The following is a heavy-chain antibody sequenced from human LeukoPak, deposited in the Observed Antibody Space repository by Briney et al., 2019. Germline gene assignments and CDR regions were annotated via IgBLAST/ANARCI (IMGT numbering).Heavy chain of an antibody. CDR2: IWYDGSHK. Sequence: GRSLRLSCAASGFTFTSYGFHWVRQAPGKGLEWVAVIWYDGSHKYYVDSVKGRFTISRDNSKNTLYLQMNSLRAEDTAVYYCARDLDNYYDSSGSPWGQGTLVTVSS. V-gene: IGHV3-33*01. J-gene: IGHJ5*02. CDR3: ARDLDNYYDSSGSP. D-gene: IGHD3-22*01. CDR1: GFTFTSYG.